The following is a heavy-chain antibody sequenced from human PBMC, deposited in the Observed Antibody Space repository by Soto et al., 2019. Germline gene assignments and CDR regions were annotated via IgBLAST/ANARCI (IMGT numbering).Heavy chain of an antibody. CDR1: GFTFGDYA. CDR3: AHRSWVTFDY. V-gene: IGHV3-49*03. J-gene: IGHJ4*02. D-gene: IGHD6-13*01. Sequence: PGGSLRLSCTASGFTFGDYAMSWFRQAPGKGLEWVGFIRSKAYGGTTEYAASVKGRFTITKDTSKNQVVLTMTNMDPVDTATYYCAHRSWVTFDYWGQGTLVTVSS. CDR2: IRSKAYGGTT.